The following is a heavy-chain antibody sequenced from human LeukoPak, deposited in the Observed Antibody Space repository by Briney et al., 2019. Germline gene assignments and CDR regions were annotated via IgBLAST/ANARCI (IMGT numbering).Heavy chain of an antibody. D-gene: IGHD3-9*01. J-gene: IGHJ4*02. CDR2: ISWNSGSI. CDR3: AKVNDYDILTGYAGDYYFDY. CDR1: GFTFDDYA. V-gene: IGHV3-9*01. Sequence: PGGSLRLSCAASGFTFDDYAMHWVRQAPGKGLEWVSGISWNSGSIGYADSVKGRFTISRDNAKNSLYLQMNSLRAEDTALYYCAKVNDYDILTGYAGDYYFDYWGQGTLVTVSS.